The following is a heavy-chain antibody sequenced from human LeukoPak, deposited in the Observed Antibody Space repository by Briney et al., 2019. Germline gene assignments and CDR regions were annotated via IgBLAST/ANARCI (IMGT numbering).Heavy chain of an antibody. CDR1: GGSFSGYY. D-gene: IGHD3-22*01. CDR3: ARRDDSSGYHKIFDY. J-gene: IGHJ4*02. Sequence: SETLSLTCAVYGGSFSGYYWSWIRQPPGKGLEWIGEINHSGSTNYNPSLKSRVTISIDTSKNQFYLKLSSLTAADTAVYYCARRDDSSGYHKIFDYWGPGTLVTVSS. V-gene: IGHV4-34*01. CDR2: INHSGST.